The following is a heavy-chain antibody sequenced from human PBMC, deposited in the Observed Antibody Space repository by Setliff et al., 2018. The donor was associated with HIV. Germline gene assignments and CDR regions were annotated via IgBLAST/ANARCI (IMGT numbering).Heavy chain of an antibody. Sequence: GGSLRLSCAASGLTLSNSAMTWVRQRPGRGLEWVSLIQSGGIMYYADSVKGRFTISRDNSNNTLSLQMSSLRAEDTALYYCAKLDYYDYSGSWARKVAIDFWGRGTMVTVS. CDR3: AKLDYYDYSGSWARKVAIDF. J-gene: IGHJ3*01. CDR1: GLTLSNSA. V-gene: IGHV3-23*01. D-gene: IGHD3-22*01. CDR2: IQSGGIM.